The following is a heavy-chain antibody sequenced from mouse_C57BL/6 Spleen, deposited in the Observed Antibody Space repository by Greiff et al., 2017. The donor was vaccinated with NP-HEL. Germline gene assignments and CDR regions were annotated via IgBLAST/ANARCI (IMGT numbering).Heavy chain of an antibody. J-gene: IGHJ2*01. V-gene: IGHV14-4*01. CDR1: GFNIKDDY. CDR2: IDPENGDT. CDR3: TRESDVYFDD. Sequence: VQLQQSGAELVRPGASVKLSCTASGFNIKDDYMHWVKQRPEQGLEWIGWIDPENGDTEYASKFQGKATITADTSSNTAYLQLSSLTSEDTAVYYCTRESDVYFDDWGHGPTLTVSS.